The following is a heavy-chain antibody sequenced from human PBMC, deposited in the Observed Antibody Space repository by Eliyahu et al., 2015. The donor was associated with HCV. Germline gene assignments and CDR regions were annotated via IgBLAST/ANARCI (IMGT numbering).Heavy chain of an antibody. D-gene: IGHD5-12*01. J-gene: IGHJ4*02. CDR2: TPLCGEK. CDR1: GGSISSNLFY. CDR3: ARHSQTAGGWISHFGL. V-gene: IGHV4-39*01. Sequence: QLQLQESGPGLVKPSETLSLTCSVSGGSISSNLFYWGWIRQPPGKGLEWIATTPLCGEKFFNPSLKSRVTVSVDTSKNKFSLKVYSVTAADTAVYYCARHSQTAGGWISHFGLWGQGTLVTVSS.